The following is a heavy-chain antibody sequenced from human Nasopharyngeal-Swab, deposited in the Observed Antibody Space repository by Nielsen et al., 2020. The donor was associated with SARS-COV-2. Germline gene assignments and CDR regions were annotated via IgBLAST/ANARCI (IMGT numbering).Heavy chain of an antibody. V-gene: IGHV3-30*04. J-gene: IGHJ3*02. CDR2: IAYDGSNK. D-gene: IGHD4-23*01. CDR3: VRGYGGNSEVDAFDI. CDR1: KFSFSSHA. Sequence: GESLKISCAASKFSFSSHAMHWVRQAPGKGLEWVAVIAYDGSNKYYVDSVRGRFTISRDNSKNTLYLQMNSLRAEDTAVYYCVRGYGGNSEVDAFDIWGQGTRVTVSS.